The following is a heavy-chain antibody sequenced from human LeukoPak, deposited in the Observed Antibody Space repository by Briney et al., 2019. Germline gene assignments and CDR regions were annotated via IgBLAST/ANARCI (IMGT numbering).Heavy chain of an antibody. CDR3: ARGARSSVDY. J-gene: IGHJ4*02. Sequence: SQTLSLTCAISGDSVSNNSAAWNWIRLSPSRGLEWLGGTYYRSKWYNDYAVSVKSRITINPDTSKNQLSLQLNSVTPEDTAVYYCARGARSSVDYWGQGTLVTVSS. CDR2: TYYRSKWYN. CDR1: GDSVSNNSAA. D-gene: IGHD6-19*01. V-gene: IGHV6-1*01.